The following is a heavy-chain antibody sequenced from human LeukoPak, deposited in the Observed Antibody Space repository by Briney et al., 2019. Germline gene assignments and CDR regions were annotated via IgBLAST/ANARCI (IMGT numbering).Heavy chain of an antibody. D-gene: IGHD2-2*01. CDR2: INHSGST. CDR1: GGSFSGYY. J-gene: IGHJ5*02. V-gene: IGHV4-34*01. Sequence: SETLSLTCAVYGGSFSGYYWSWIRQPPGKGLEWIGEINHSGSTNYNPSLKSRVTISVDTPKNQFSLKLSSVTAADTAVYYCASHPLGYCSSTSCYPRWFDPWGQGTLVTVSS. CDR3: ASHPLGYCSSTSCYPRWFDP.